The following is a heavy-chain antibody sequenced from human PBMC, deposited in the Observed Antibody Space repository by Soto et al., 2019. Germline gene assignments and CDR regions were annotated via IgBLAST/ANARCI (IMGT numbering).Heavy chain of an antibody. Sequence: PGGSLRLSCAASGFTFSSYAMHWVRQAPGKGLEWVAVISYDGSNKYYADSVKGRFTISRDNSKNTLYLQMNSLRAEDTAVYYCARDHYYDSSGYHLKGVYWGQGTLVTVSS. D-gene: IGHD3-22*01. V-gene: IGHV3-30-3*01. CDR1: GFTFSSYA. CDR3: ARDHYYDSSGYHLKGVY. J-gene: IGHJ4*02. CDR2: ISYDGSNK.